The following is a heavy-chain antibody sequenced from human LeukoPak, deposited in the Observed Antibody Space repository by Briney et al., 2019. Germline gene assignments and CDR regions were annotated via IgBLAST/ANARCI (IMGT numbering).Heavy chain of an antibody. CDR3: AKGPHYGSEFDY. J-gene: IGHJ4*02. V-gene: IGHV3-33*06. CDR2: IWYDGSNK. D-gene: IGHD3-10*01. CDR1: GFTFSSYG. Sequence: GGSLGLSCAASGFTFSSYGMHWVRQAPGKGLEWVAVIWYDGSNKYYADSVKGRFTISRDNSKNTLYLQMNSLRAEDSAVYYCAKGPHYGSEFDYWGQGTLVTVSS.